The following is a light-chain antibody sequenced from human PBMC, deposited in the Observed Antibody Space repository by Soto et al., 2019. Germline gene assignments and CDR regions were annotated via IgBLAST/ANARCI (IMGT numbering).Light chain of an antibody. CDR2: GAS. J-gene: IGKJ2*01. Sequence: EIVMTQSPATLSVSPGERATLSCRASQSVSSNLAWYQQKPGQAPRLLIYGASTRATGIPARFSGSESGTEFTLTISSLQSEDFAVYYCQQYNNWPYTFGQGTKLDIK. CDR3: QQYNNWPYT. CDR1: QSVSSN. V-gene: IGKV3-15*01.